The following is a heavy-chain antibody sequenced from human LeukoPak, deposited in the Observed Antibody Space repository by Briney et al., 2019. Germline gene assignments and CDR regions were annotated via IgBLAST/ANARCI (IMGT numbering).Heavy chain of an antibody. Sequence: ASVRVSCTTSGYIFTNYGVSWVRQAPGQGLEWMGWTNVYNGHTIYAQEFQGRVTLTTDTSTSTAHMDLRSLRSDDTAVCYCVRDSDHAPDYWGQGTLVTVSS. V-gene: IGHV1-18*01. CDR3: VRDSDHAPDY. CDR2: TNVYNGHT. D-gene: IGHD3-10*01. J-gene: IGHJ4*02. CDR1: GYIFTNYG.